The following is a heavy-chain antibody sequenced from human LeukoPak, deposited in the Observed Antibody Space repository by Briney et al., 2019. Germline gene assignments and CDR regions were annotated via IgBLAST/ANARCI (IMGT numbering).Heavy chain of an antibody. J-gene: IGHJ4*02. CDR3: ARDRSDYYGSGSLYFDY. Sequence: PGGSLRLSCATSGLNFNDAWMSWVRQAPGKGLEWVAVIWYDGSNKYYADSVKGRFTISRDNSKNTLYLQMNSLRAEDTAVYYCARDRSDYYGSGSLYFDYWGQGTLVTVSS. V-gene: IGHV3-33*08. D-gene: IGHD3-10*01. CDR2: IWYDGSNK. CDR1: GLNFNDAW.